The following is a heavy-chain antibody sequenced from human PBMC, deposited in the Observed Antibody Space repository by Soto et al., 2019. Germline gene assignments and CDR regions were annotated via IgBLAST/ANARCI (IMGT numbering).Heavy chain of an antibody. CDR2: ISSINTI. D-gene: IGHD3-16*01. Sequence: EVQLVESGGGLVQPGGSLRLSCAASGFTFSSYSMNWVRQAPGKGLEWVSYISSINTIYYADSVKGRFTISRDNAKNSLYLQMNSLRAEDTAVYYCAREGGVLNWFDPWGQGTLVTVSS. CDR3: AREGGVLNWFDP. V-gene: IGHV3-48*01. CDR1: GFTFSSYS. J-gene: IGHJ5*02.